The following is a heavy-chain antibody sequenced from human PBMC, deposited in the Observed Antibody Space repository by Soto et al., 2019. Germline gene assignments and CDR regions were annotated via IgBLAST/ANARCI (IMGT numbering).Heavy chain of an antibody. CDR2: IYYIGST. D-gene: IGHD6-13*01. V-gene: IGHV4-31*03. Sequence: SETLSLTCTVSGGSISSGVYYWSWIRHHPGKGLEWIGYIYYIGSTYYNPSLKSRVTISVNTSKNQFSLKLSSVTDADTAVYYCAREFPLGTYSSRPAWFDPWGPGTLLTV. CDR1: GGSISSGVYY. J-gene: IGHJ5*02. CDR3: AREFPLGTYSSRPAWFDP.